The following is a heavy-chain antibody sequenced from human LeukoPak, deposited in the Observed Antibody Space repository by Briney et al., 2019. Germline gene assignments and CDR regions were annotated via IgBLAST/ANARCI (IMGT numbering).Heavy chain of an antibody. J-gene: IGHJ3*02. CDR1: GGSISSGSYY. V-gene: IGHV4-31*03. Sequence: PSETLSLTCTVSGGSISSGSYYWSWLRQPAGKGLEWIAYIYYSGSTYYNPSLKSRVTISVDTSKNQFSLRLSSVTAADTAVYYCARGMGHYDILTGYFPDAFDIWGQGTMVTVSS. CDR2: IYYSGST. D-gene: IGHD3-9*01. CDR3: ARGMGHYDILTGYFPDAFDI.